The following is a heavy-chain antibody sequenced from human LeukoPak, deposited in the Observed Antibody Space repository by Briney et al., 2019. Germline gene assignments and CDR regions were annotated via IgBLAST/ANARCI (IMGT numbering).Heavy chain of an antibody. CDR1: GGSFSGYY. CDR2: INHSGST. V-gene: IGHV4-34*01. D-gene: IGHD3-22*01. CDR3: ARVRPPYYYDSSGTYAFDI. J-gene: IGHJ3*02. Sequence: PSETLSLTCAVYGGSFSGYYWSWIRQPPGKGLEWIGEINHSGSTNYNPSLKSRVTISVDTSKNQFSLKLSSVTAADAAVYYCARVRPPYYYDSSGTYAFDIWGQGTMVTVSS.